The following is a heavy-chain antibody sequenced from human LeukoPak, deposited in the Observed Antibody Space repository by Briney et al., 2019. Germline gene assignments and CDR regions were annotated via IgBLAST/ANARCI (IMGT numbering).Heavy chain of an antibody. CDR1: GYSISSGYY. D-gene: IGHD6-19*01. CDR2: IYHSGST. V-gene: IGHV4-38-2*02. Sequence: SETLSLTCTVSGYSISSGYYWGWIRQPPGKGLEWIGSIYHSGSTYYNPSLKSRVTISVDTSKNQFSLKLSSVTAADTAVYYCARGGIAVAPFTFDCWGQGTLVTVSS. J-gene: IGHJ4*02. CDR3: ARGGIAVAPFTFDC.